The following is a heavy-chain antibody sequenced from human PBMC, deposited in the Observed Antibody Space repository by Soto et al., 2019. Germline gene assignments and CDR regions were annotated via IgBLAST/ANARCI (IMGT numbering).Heavy chain of an antibody. CDR3: ARLLGYYFDY. CDR2: IYYSGST. D-gene: IGHD1-26*01. Sequence: SETLSLTCTDSGGSISSSSYYWGWIRQPPGKGLEWIGSIYYSGSTYYNPSLKSRVTISVDTSKNQFSLKLSSVTAADTAVYYCARLLGYYFDYWGQGTLVTVSS. J-gene: IGHJ4*02. CDR1: GGSISSSSYY. V-gene: IGHV4-39*01.